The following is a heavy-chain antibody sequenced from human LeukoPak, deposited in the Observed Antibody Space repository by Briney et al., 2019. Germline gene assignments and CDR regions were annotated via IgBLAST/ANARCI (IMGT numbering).Heavy chain of an antibody. CDR3: VRSDGSGGFYPSFYY. V-gene: IGHV1-2*04. D-gene: IGHD3-10*01. CDR1: GITFTAYY. Sequence: ASLKVSCKTSGITFTAYYIHWMRQAPGQGLEWMGWIKADSGDTKYAQNFQGWVTMTRDASISTAYMELSRLRSDDTAVYYCVRSDGSGGFYPSFYYWGRGTLVTVAS. CDR2: IKADSGDT. J-gene: IGHJ4*02.